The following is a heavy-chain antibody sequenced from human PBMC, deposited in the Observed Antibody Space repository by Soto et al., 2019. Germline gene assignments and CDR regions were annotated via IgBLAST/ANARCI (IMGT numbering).Heavy chain of an antibody. D-gene: IGHD6-19*01. CDR3: AGAIAVAGTERFDY. Sequence: QVQLVQSGAEVKKPGASVKVSCKASGYTFTSYYMHWVRQAPGQGLEWMGIINPSGGSTSYAQKFQGRVTMTRDTSTSAVYMELSSLRSEDTAGYYCAGAIAVAGTERFDYWGQGTLVTVSS. CDR1: GYTFTSYY. J-gene: IGHJ4*02. V-gene: IGHV1-46*01. CDR2: INPSGGST.